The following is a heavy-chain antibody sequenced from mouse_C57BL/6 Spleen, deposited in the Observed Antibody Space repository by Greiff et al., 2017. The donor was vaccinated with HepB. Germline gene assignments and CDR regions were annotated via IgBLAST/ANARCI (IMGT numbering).Heavy chain of an antibody. V-gene: IGHV1-69*01. CDR3: ARYRTWRYFDV. CDR1: GYTFTSYW. Sequence: QVQLQQPGAELVMPGASVKLSCKASGYTFTSYWMHWVKQRPGQGLEWIGEIDPSDSYTNYNQKFKGKSTLTVDKSSSTAYMQLSSLTSEDSAVYYCARYRTWRYFDVWGTGTTVTVSS. J-gene: IGHJ1*03. CDR2: IDPSDSYT.